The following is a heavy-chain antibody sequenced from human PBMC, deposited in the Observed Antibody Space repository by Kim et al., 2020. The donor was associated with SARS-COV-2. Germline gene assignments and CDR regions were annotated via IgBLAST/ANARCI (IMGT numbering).Heavy chain of an antibody. CDR2: IYYSGST. D-gene: IGHD2-2*01. CDR1: GGSISSGDYY. V-gene: IGHV4-30-4*01. CDR3: ASSTYCSSTSCLDAVYFQH. Sequence: SETLSLTCTVSGGSISSGDYYWSWIRQPPGKGLEWIGYIYYSGSTYYNPSLKSRVTISVDTSKNQFSLKLSSVTAADTAVYYCASSTYCSSTSCLDAVYFQHWGQGTLVTVSS. J-gene: IGHJ1*01.